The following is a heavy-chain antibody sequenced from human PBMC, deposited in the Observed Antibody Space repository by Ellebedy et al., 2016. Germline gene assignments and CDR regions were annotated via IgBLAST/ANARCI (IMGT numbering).Heavy chain of an antibody. CDR1: GFTFSNYD. CDR2: ISGSGGST. J-gene: IGHJ6*02. V-gene: IGHV3-23*01. D-gene: IGHD3-10*01. CDR3: AKTMVRGTTYYYYGMDV. Sequence: GGSLRLSXAASGFTFSNYDMNWVRQAPGKGVEWVSAISGSGGSTYYADSVKGRFTISRDNSKNTLYLQMNSLRAEDTAVYYCAKTMVRGTTYYYYGMDVWGQGTTVTVSS.